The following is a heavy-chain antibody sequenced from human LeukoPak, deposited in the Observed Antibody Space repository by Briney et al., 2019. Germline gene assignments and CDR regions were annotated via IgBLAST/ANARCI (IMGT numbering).Heavy chain of an antibody. J-gene: IGHJ5*02. V-gene: IGHV1-46*01. Sequence: ASVKVSCKASGYTFTSYYMHWVRQAPGQGLEWMGIINPSGGSTSYAQKFQGRVTMTRDTSMSTVYMELSSLRSEDTAVYYCARDAWGYCGGDCHPNWFDPWGQGTLVTVSS. CDR2: INPSGGST. CDR3: ARDAWGYCGGDCHPNWFDP. D-gene: IGHD2-21*01. CDR1: GYTFTSYY.